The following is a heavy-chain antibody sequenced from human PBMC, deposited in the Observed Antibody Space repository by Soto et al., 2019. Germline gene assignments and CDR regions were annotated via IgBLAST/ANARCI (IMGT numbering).Heavy chain of an antibody. Sequence: GGSLRLSCAASGFTFSSYGMHWVRQAPGKGLEWVAVISYDGSNKYYADSVKGRFTISRDNSKNTLYLQMNSLRAEDTAVYYCAIYPTLWQTTWLDYWGQGTLVTVFS. D-gene: IGHD2-21*01. V-gene: IGHV3-30*03. CDR1: GFTFSSYG. J-gene: IGHJ4*02. CDR3: AIYPTLWQTTWLDY. CDR2: ISYDGSNK.